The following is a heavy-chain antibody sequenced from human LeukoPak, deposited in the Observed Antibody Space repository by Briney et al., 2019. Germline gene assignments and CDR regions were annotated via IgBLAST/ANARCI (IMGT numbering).Heavy chain of an antibody. CDR3: ARGLNDSWTGENY. CDR2: INHSGST. Sequence: SETLSLTCTVSGDSISSSNCYWGWIRQPPGKGLEWIGEINHSGSTNYNPSLKSRVTISLDTSKSQFSLKVRYVTAADTAVYYCARGLNDSWTGENYWGQGTLVTVSS. J-gene: IGHJ4*02. D-gene: IGHD3-3*01. CDR1: GDSISSSNCY. V-gene: IGHV4-39*07.